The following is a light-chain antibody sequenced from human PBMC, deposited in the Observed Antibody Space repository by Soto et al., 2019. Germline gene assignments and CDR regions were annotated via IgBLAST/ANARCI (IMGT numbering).Light chain of an antibody. CDR3: QQYNNLPWT. CDR1: QSVSSN. V-gene: IGKV3-15*01. Sequence: EIVMTQSPATLSVSPGERATLSCRASQSVSSNLAWYQQKPGQAPRLLIYGASTRATGIPAWFSGSGSGTEFTLTISILQCEDFAVYYCQQYNNLPWTFGQGTKVEIK. CDR2: GAS. J-gene: IGKJ1*01.